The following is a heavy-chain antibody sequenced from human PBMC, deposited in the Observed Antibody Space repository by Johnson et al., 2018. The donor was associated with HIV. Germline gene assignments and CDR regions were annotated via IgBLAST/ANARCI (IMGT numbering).Heavy chain of an antibody. CDR3: AKGTSRGWADAFDV. D-gene: IGHD6-19*01. J-gene: IGHJ3*01. CDR1: GFTFSSYA. V-gene: IGHV3-30*04. Sequence: QVQLVESGGGVVQPGRSLRLSCAASGFTFSSYAMHWVRQAPGKGLEWVAVISYDGTNQYYADSVKGRSTISRDNFKKTVHLQMNSLRAEDTAVYYCAKGTSRGWADAFDVWGQGTMVTVSS. CDR2: ISYDGTNQ.